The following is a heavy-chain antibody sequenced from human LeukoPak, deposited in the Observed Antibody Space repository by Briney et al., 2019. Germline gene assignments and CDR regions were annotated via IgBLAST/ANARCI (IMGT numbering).Heavy chain of an antibody. CDR1: GFTFSSYG. V-gene: IGHV3-30*02. Sequence: GGSLRLSCAASGFTFSSYGMHWVRQAPGKGLEWVAFIRFEGSNKYYADSVKGRFTISRDNSKNRLYLQMNSLRAEDTAVYYCAKDSYTSPDYWGQGTLVAVSS. J-gene: IGHJ4*02. CDR2: IRFEGSNK. CDR3: AKDSYTSPDY. D-gene: IGHD2-2*02.